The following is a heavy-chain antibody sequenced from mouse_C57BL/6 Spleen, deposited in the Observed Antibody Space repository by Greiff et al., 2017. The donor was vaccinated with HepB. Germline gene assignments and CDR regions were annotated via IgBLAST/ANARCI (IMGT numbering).Heavy chain of an antibody. V-gene: IGHV1-72*01. CDR3: AREEEYSDDGRYYYAMDY. Sequence: VQLQQPGAELVKPGASVKLSCKASGYTFTSYWMHWVNQRPGRGLEWIGRIDPNSGGTKYNEKFKSKATLTVDTPSSTAYMQLSSLTSEDSAVYYCAREEEYSDDGRYYYAMDYWGQGTSVTVSS. J-gene: IGHJ4*01. CDR1: GYTFTSYW. D-gene: IGHD2-12*01. CDR2: IDPNSGGT.